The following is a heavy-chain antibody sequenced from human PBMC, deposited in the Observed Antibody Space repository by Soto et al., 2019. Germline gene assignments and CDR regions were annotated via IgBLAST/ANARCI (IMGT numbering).Heavy chain of an antibody. Sequence: EVQLVESGGGLVQPGGSLRLSCAGSGLTFSGYWMHWVRQVPGKGLVWVSRINNDGSNTNYADSVKGRFTISRDNGKNTLYLQMNSLRAEDTAVYYCTRGYDSWGQGTLVTVSS. CDR3: TRGYDS. J-gene: IGHJ4*02. CDR2: INNDGSNT. CDR1: GLTFSGYW. V-gene: IGHV3-74*01. D-gene: IGHD3-16*01.